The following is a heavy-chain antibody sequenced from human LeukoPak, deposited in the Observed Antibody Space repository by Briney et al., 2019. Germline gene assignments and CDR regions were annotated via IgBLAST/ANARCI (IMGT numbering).Heavy chain of an antibody. CDR3: PSTFPPVLTYFAP. V-gene: IGHV5-51*01. Sequence: KFGESLKISCKGSGYNFPTYWIGWVRQMPGKGLEGMGIIYPDDSDTRYSPSFQGQVTISVDKSINTAYLQWSSLQASETPMYYCPSTFPPVLTYFAPWGQGTLVTVSP. J-gene: IGHJ5*02. CDR1: GYNFPTYW. D-gene: IGHD2/OR15-2a*01. CDR2: IYPDDSDT.